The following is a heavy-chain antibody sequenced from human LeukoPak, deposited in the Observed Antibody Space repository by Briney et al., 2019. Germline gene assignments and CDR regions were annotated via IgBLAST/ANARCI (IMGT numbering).Heavy chain of an antibody. J-gene: IGHJ5*02. D-gene: IGHD2-2*01. CDR2: IIPIFGTA. CDR3: AKRYCSSTSCYWFDP. V-gene: IGHV1-69*05. CDR1: GGTFSSYA. Sequence: GASVKVSCTASGGTFSSYAISWVRQAPGQGLEWMGGIIPIFGTANYAQKFQGRVTITTDESTSTAYMELSSLRSEDTAVYYCAKRYCSSTSCYWFDPWGQGTLVTVSS.